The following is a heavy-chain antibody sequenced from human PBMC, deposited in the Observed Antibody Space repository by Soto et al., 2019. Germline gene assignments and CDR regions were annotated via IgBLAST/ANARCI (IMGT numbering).Heavy chain of an antibody. V-gene: IGHV3-23*01. CDR3: AKGASIASPYYYYYYGMDV. CDR2: ISGSGGST. J-gene: IGHJ6*02. D-gene: IGHD6-6*01. Sequence: GGSLRLSCAASGFTFSSYAMSWVRQAPGKGLEWVSAISGSGGSTYYADSVKGRFTISRDNSKNTLYLQMNSLRAEDTAVYYCAKGASIASPYYYYYYGMDVWSQGTTVTVSS. CDR1: GFTFSSYA.